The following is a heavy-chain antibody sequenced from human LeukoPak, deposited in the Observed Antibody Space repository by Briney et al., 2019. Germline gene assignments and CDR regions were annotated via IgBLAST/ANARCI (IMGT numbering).Heavy chain of an antibody. V-gene: IGHV4-30-2*01. CDR1: GGSITSGTYY. Sequence: SRTLSLTCDVSGGSITSGTYYWSWIRQPPGKGLEWIGYILHSGSTYQNPSLKSRVTISVDTSKSQFSLKLSSVTAADTAVYYCARTRDFWNGYFDYWGQGTLVTVSS. CDR3: ARTRDFWNGYFDY. CDR2: ILHSGST. D-gene: IGHD3-3*01. J-gene: IGHJ4*02.